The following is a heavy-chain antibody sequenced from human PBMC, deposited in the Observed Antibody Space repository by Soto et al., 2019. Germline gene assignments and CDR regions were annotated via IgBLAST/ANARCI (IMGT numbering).Heavy chain of an antibody. V-gene: IGHV1-69*01. D-gene: IGHD1-26*01. J-gene: IGHJ6*02. CDR3: ARPIVRAIKGVYYYYGMDV. CDR2: IIPIFGTA. CDR1: GGTFSSYA. Sequence: QVQLVQSGAEVKKPGSSVKVSCKASGGTFSSYAISWVRQAPGQGLEWMGGIIPIFGTANYAQKFQGRVTITADESTSTAYMELSSLRSEDTAVYYCARPIVRAIKGVYYYYGMDVWGQGTTVTVSS.